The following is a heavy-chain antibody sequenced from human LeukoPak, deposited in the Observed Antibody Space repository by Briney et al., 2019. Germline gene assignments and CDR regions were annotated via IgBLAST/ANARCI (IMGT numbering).Heavy chain of an antibody. Sequence: SETLSLTCTVSGGSLSSYYFSWIRQPPGKELEWIAYINYSGSASYNPSLKSRVTMSVDTSKQFSLSLSSVTAADTAVYYCARHNYDDYVFDIWGQGTKVTVSS. J-gene: IGHJ3*02. CDR1: GGSLSSYY. CDR2: INYSGSA. V-gene: IGHV4-59*08. CDR3: ARHNYDDYVFDI. D-gene: IGHD4-17*01.